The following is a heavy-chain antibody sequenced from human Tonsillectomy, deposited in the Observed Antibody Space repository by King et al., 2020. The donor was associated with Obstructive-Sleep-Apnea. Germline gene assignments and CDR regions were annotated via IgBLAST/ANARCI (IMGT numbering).Heavy chain of an antibody. CDR3: PRSTFFGLLIYYGMDV. CDR1: GFTFYSYW. V-gene: IGHV3-74*01. CDR2: IDSDGSST. Sequence: VQLVESGGGLVQPGGSLRLSCAASGFTFYSYWMHWVRQAPGKGLVWVSRIDSDGSSTSYADSVKGRFTISRDNAKNTLYLQMNSRRAEDTAVYYCPRSTFFGLLIYYGMDVGAKGPRSPSP. J-gene: IGHJ6*02. D-gene: IGHD3/OR15-3a*01.